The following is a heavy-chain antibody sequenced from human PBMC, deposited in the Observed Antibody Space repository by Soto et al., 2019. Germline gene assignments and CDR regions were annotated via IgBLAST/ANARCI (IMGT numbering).Heavy chain of an antibody. CDR2: IGSGSP. V-gene: IGHV3-23*01. J-gene: IGHJ5*02. CDR1: GFTFSGYA. CDR3: ARDLDSSWYHYNSFAP. Sequence: EVQLLESGGGLVQPGGSLRLSCAASGFTFSGYAMSWVRQAPGKGLEWVSAIGSGSPFYADSVKGRFTISRDNATSMLYLQMSSLRADDTAVYFCARDLDSSWYHYNSFAPGGQGTLVTVSS. D-gene: IGHD6-13*01.